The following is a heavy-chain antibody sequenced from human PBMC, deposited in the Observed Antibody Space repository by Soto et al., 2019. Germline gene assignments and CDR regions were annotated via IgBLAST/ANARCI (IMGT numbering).Heavy chain of an antibody. CDR3: AKDVSGAVTPYFDS. CDR2: ISASAGTT. CDR1: GFTFTDNA. J-gene: IGHJ4*02. Sequence: EVQLLESGGALVQPGGSLRLSCEAFGFTFTDNAMGWVRQAPGKGLEWVSLISASAGTTYYADSVRGRFTVSRDNAKSTLYLQMNSLRAEDTALYFCAKDVSGAVTPYFDSWGQGSQVTVSS. D-gene: IGHD4-17*01. V-gene: IGHV3-23*01.